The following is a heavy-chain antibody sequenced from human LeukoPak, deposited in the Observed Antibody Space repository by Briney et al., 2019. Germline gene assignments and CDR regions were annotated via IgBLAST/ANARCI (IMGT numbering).Heavy chain of an antibody. Sequence: GGSLRLSCAASGFTFDVYAMHWVRQAPGKGLEWVSGISWNSGSIGYADSVKGRFTISRDNAKNSLYLQMNSLRAEDTALYYCAKDMFGRSGCLDYWGQGTLVTVSS. V-gene: IGHV3-9*01. CDR1: GFTFDVYA. J-gene: IGHJ4*02. CDR2: ISWNSGSI. CDR3: AKDMFGRSGCLDY. D-gene: IGHD6-19*01.